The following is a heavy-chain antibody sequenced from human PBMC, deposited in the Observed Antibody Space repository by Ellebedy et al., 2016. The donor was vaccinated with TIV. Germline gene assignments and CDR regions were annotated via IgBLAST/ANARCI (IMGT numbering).Heavy chain of an antibody. V-gene: IGHV2-26*01. D-gene: IGHD2-21*02. Sequence: SGPTLMKPTETLTLTCTVSGFSLSNIIMGVSLFRQPPGKALEWLAHIFPNDKESYTTSLKRRITISKDTAKSQVVLTMSNMDPVDAATYYCARTLRYCGGDCSFLFDFWGQGTLVTVSS. CDR1: GFSLSNIIMG. CDR2: IFPNDKE. J-gene: IGHJ4*02. CDR3: ARTLRYCGGDCSFLFDF.